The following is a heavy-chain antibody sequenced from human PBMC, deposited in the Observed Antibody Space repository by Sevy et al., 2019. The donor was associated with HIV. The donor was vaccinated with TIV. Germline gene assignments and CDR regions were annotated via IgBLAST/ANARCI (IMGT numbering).Heavy chain of an antibody. V-gene: IGHV3-74*01. CDR3: ARDGYYYGSGSYYDAFDI. CDR1: GFTFSSYW. D-gene: IGHD3-10*01. J-gene: IGHJ3*02. Sequence: GGSLRLSCAASGFTFSSYWMHWVRQAPGKGLVWVSRINSDGSSTSYADSVKGRFTISRDKAKNTLYLQMNSLRAEDTAVYYCARDGYYYGSGSYYDAFDIWGQGTMVTVSS. CDR2: INSDGSST.